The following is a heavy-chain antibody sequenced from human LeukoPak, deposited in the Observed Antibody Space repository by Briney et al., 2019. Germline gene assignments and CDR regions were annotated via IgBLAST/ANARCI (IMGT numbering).Heavy chain of an antibody. V-gene: IGHV5-10-1*01. CDR2: IDPSDSYT. J-gene: IGHJ5*02. CDR3: ARQVGYDFEP. Sequence: GESLKISCKGSGYSFTSYWISWVRQMPGKGLEWMGRIDPSDSYTNYSPSFQGHVTISADKSTSTAYLQWSSLKASDTAMYYCARQVGYDFEPWGQGTLVTVSS. CDR1: GYSFTSYW. D-gene: IGHD5-12*01.